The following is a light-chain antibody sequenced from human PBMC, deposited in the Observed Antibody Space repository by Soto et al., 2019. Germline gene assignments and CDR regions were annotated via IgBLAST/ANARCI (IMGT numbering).Light chain of an antibody. J-gene: IGLJ2*01. Sequence: QSALTQPASVSGSPGQSITISCTGTSGDIGGYNYVSWYQQHPGKAPKLLISEVSHRPSGVSNRFSGSKSGNTASLTISGLQAADEADYYCSSYTSSSTYVVFGGGTKLTVL. CDR2: EVS. CDR3: SSYTSSSTYVV. CDR1: SGDIGGYNY. V-gene: IGLV2-14*01.